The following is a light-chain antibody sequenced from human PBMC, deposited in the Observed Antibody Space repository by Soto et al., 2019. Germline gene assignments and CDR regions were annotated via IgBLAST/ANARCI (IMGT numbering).Light chain of an antibody. J-gene: IGLJ1*01. CDR2: SDR. Sequence: SYELAQPLSVSVALGQTARITCGGNNIGTKNVHWYQQKPGQAPVLVMYSDRNRPSGIPERFSGSNSGNTATLTISRAQDGDEADYYCQVWDSSTALYVFGTGTKVTVL. V-gene: IGLV3-9*01. CDR3: QVWDSSTALYV. CDR1: NIGTKN.